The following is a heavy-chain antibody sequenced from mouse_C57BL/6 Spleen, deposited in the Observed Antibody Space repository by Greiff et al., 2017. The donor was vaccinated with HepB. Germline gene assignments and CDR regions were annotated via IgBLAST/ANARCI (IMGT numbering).Heavy chain of an antibody. CDR3: ASGTMVTTRYFDV. CDR1: GYTFTCYW. D-gene: IGHD2-2*01. Sequence: QVQLKQSGAELAKPGASVKLSCKASGYTFTCYWMHWVKQRPGQGLEWIGYSNPSSGYTKYNQKFKDKATLTADKSSSTAYMQLSSLTYEDSAVYYCASGTMVTTRYFDVWGTGTTVTVSS. CDR2: SNPSSGYT. V-gene: IGHV1-7*01. J-gene: IGHJ1*03.